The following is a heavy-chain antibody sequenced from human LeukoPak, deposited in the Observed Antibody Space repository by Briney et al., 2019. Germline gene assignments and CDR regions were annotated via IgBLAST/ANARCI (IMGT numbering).Heavy chain of an antibody. CDR3: ARLVIYYFDY. Sequence: SETLSLTCTVSGGSISSSCYYWGWIRQPPGKGLEWIGSIYYSGSTYYNPSLKSRVTISVDTSKNQFSLKLSSVTAADTAVYYCARLVIYYFDYWGQGTLVTVSS. J-gene: IGHJ4*02. V-gene: IGHV4-39*01. CDR1: GGSISSSCYY. D-gene: IGHD2-21*01. CDR2: IYYSGST.